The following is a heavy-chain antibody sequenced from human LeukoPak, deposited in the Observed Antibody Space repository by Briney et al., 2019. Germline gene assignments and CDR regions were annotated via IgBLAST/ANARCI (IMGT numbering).Heavy chain of an antibody. V-gene: IGHV3-33*01. CDR2: IWYDGSNK. D-gene: IGHD3-22*01. CDR1: GFTFSSYG. Sequence: GGSLRLSCAASGFTFSSYGMHWVRQAPGKGLEWVAVIWYDGSNKYYADSVEGRFTISRDNSKNTLYLQMNSLRAEDTAVYYCARGDSSGYSGYAFDIWGQGTMVTVSS. J-gene: IGHJ3*02. CDR3: ARGDSSGYSGYAFDI.